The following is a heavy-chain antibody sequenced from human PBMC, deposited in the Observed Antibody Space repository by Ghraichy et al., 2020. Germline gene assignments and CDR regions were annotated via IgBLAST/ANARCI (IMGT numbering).Heavy chain of an antibody. V-gene: IGHV1-69*02. Sequence: SVKVSCKASGGTFSSYTISWVRQAPGQGLEWMGRIIPILGIANYAQKFQGRVTITADKSTSTAYMELSSLRSEDTAVYYCASPGWLVPHAFDIWGQGTMVTVSS. CDR1: GGTFSSYT. CDR2: IIPILGIA. CDR3: ASPGWLVPHAFDI. J-gene: IGHJ3*02. D-gene: IGHD6-19*01.